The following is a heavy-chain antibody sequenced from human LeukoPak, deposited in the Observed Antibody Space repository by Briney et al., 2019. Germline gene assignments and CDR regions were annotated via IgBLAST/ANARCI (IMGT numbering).Heavy chain of an antibody. Sequence: GGSLRLSCAASGFTFGSYAMSWVRQAPGKGLEWVSSISDSGSSTFFADSVKGRFTVSRDNSKNTVSLQMNSLRAEDTAVYYCARVGDIILMVYAPSFDYWGQGILVTVSS. J-gene: IGHJ4*02. CDR1: GFTFGSYA. V-gene: IGHV3-23*01. CDR3: ARVGDIILMVYAPSFDY. CDR2: ISDSGSST. D-gene: IGHD2-8*01.